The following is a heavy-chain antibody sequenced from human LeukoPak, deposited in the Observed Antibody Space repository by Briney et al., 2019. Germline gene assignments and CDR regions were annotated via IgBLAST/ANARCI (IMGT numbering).Heavy chain of an antibody. J-gene: IGHJ6*03. CDR2: IKQDGSEK. V-gene: IGHV3-7*01. CDR1: GFTFSSYW. CDR3: ARVYSSGWSYYYNYMDL. D-gene: IGHD6-19*01. Sequence: GGSLRLFCAASGFTFSSYWMSWVRQATGKGVEWVANIKQDGSEKYYVDSVKGRFTISRDNAKNSLYLQMNSLRAEDTAVYYCARVYSSGWSYYYNYMDLWGKGPTDTVSS.